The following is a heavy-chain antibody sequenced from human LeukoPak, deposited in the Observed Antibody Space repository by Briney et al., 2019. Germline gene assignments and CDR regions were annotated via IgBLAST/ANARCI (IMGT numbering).Heavy chain of an antibody. CDR2: TSGSGGTT. D-gene: IGHD6-6*01. J-gene: IGHJ4*02. Sequence: GSLRLSCAASGFTFSSYAMSWVRQAPGKGPEWVSGTSGSGGTTYYADSVKGRFTISRDNSKNTLYLQMNSLRAEDTAVYYCAKVTQYSSSSMRFDYWGQGTLVTVSS. CDR1: GFTFSSYA. CDR3: AKVTQYSSSSMRFDY. V-gene: IGHV3-23*01.